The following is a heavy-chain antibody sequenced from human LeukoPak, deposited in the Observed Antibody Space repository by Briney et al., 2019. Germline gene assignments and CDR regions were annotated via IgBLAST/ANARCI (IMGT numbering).Heavy chain of an antibody. CDR2: IYDSGST. Sequence: PSETLSLTCTVSGGSIRSSYYYWGWIRQPPGKGLEWIGSIYDSGSTYYSPSLKSRVTISIDKSKNQFFLNLSSVTAADTAVYYCAGLVGRYSSGLYYYYFDYWGQGTLVTVSS. V-gene: IGHV4-39*07. J-gene: IGHJ4*02. D-gene: IGHD3-22*01. CDR1: GGSIRSSYYY. CDR3: AGLVGRYSSGLYYYYFDY.